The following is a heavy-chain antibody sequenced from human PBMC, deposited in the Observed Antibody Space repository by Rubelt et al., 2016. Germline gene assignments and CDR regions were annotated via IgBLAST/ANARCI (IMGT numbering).Heavy chain of an antibody. CDR2: INPNSGGT. D-gene: IGHD5-12*01. V-gene: IGHV1-2*02. Sequence: QVQLVQSGAEVKKPGASVKVSCKASGYTFTGYYMHWVRQAPGQGLEWMGWINPNSGGTNYAQKCQGRVTRTRDTSVSTAYMGLSRLTSDDTAVYYCARGNSGYDYGLDYWGQGTLVTVSS. CDR3: ARGNSGYDYGLDY. J-gene: IGHJ4*02. CDR1: GYTFTGYY.